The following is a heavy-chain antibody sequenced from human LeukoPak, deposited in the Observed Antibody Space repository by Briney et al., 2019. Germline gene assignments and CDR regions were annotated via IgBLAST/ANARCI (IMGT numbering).Heavy chain of an antibody. CDR1: GFTFSSYS. CDR2: ISSSSSYI. J-gene: IGHJ4*02. CDR3: ARLGESTTDFDY. D-gene: IGHD1-14*01. Sequence: GGSLRLSCAASGFTFSSYSMNWVRQAPGKGLEWVSSISSSSSYIYYADSVKGRFTISRDNAKNSLYLQMNSLRAEDTAVYYCARLGESTTDFDYWGQGTLVTVSS. V-gene: IGHV3-21*01.